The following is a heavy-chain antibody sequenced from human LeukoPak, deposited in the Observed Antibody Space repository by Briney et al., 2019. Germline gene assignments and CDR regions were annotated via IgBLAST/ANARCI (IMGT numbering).Heavy chain of an antibody. V-gene: IGHV4-59*01. D-gene: IGHD5-18*01. CDR3: ARGGYSRGADAFDI. J-gene: IGHJ3*02. Sequence: SETLSLTCTVSGGSISSYYWSWIRQPPGKGLEWIGYIYYSGSTNYNPSLKSRVTISVDTSKNQFSLKLSSVTAADTAVYYCARGGYSRGADAFDIWGQGTMVTVSS. CDR1: GGSISSYY. CDR2: IYYSGST.